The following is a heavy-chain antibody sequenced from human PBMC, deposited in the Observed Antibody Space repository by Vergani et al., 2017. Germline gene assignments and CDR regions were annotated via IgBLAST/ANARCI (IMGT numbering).Heavy chain of an antibody. CDR1: GFTVSSNY. D-gene: IGHD5-12*01. V-gene: IGHV3-53*02. Sequence: EVQLVETGGGLIQPGGSLRLSCAASGFTVSSNYMSWVRQAPGKGLEWVSVIYSGGSTYYADSVKGRFTISRDNSKNTLYLQMNSLRAEDTAVYYCAKEDGGYPEYYFDYWGQGTLVTVSS. CDR2: IYSGGST. CDR3: AKEDGGYPEYYFDY. J-gene: IGHJ4*02.